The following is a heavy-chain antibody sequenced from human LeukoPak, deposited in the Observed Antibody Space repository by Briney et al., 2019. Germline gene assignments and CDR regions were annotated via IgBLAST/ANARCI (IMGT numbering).Heavy chain of an antibody. V-gene: IGHV3-74*01. CDR1: GFTFSSYW. CDR3: ARNDYVWGSYRSLDY. D-gene: IGHD3-16*02. CDR2: INSDGSST. J-gene: IGHJ4*02. Sequence: PGGSLRLSCAASGFTFSSYWMHWVRQAPGKGLVWVSRINSDGSSTSYADSVKDRFTISRDNAKNTLYLQMNSLRAEDTAVYYCARNDYVWGSYRSLDYWGQGTLVTVSS.